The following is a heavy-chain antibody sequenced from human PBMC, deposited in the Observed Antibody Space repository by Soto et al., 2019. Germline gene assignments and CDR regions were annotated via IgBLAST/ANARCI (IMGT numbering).Heavy chain of an antibody. CDR2: ISYDGSNK. D-gene: IGHD3-10*01. V-gene: IGHV3-30-3*01. J-gene: IGHJ5*02. CDR1: GFTFSSYA. CDR3: AREADYGSGSYFVSWFDP. Sequence: GSLRLSCAASGFTFSSYAMHWVRQAPGKGLEWVAVISYDGSNKYYADSVKGRFTISRDNSKSTLYLQMNSLRAEDTAVYYCAREADYGSGSYFVSWFDPWGQGTLVTVSS.